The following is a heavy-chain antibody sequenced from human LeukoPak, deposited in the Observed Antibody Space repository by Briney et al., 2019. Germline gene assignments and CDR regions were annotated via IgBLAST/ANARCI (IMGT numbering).Heavy chain of an antibody. D-gene: IGHD5-24*01. Sequence: AAVKVSCKACGYPFTWYYIQWVRQAPGQGLDWMVWFNPTSRRTKYAQKFEGRVTMTSDTSISTAYMEVSSLTSDDTAVYYCARAHGYNDLDYWGQASLVTVSS. V-gene: IGHV1-2*02. CDR1: GYPFTWYY. CDR2: FNPTSRRT. CDR3: ARAHGYNDLDY. J-gene: IGHJ4*02.